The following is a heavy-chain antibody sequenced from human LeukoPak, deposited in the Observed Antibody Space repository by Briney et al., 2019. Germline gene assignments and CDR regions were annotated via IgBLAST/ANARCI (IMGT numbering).Heavy chain of an antibody. D-gene: IGHD3-9*01. CDR3: ARWNILTGYSLDY. CDR2: IYYSGST. J-gene: IGHJ4*02. CDR1: GGSISSYY. Sequence: PSETLSLTCTVSGGSISSYYWSWIRQPPGKGLEWIGYIYYSGSTNYNPSLKSRVTISVDTSKNQFSLKPSSVTAADTAVYYCARWNILTGYSLDYWGQGTLVTVSS. V-gene: IGHV4-59*01.